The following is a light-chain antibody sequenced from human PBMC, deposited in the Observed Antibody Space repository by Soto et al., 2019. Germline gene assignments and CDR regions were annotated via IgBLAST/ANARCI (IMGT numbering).Light chain of an antibody. Sequence: EIVLTQSPGTLSLSPGERATLSCRASQNVANYLDWYQQKPGQAPRLLIYDASNRATGIPARFSGSGSGTDFTLTISSLEPEDFAVYYCQQRSNWPWTFGQGTKVDIK. J-gene: IGKJ1*01. CDR1: QNVANY. V-gene: IGKV3-11*01. CDR3: QQRSNWPWT. CDR2: DAS.